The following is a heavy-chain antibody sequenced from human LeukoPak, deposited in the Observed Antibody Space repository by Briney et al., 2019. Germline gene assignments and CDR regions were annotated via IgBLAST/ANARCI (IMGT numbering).Heavy chain of an antibody. D-gene: IGHD5-12*01. CDR3: AKVAKEVATIEDFDY. CDR1: GFTFSSCG. CDR2: ISYDGSKK. V-gene: IGHV3-30*18. Sequence: GGSLRLSCAASGFTFSSCGMHWVRQAPGKGLEWVAAISYDGSKKYYADSVKGRFTVSRDNSKNTLYLQMNSLRAEDTAVYYCAKVAKEVATIEDFDYWGQGTLVTVSS. J-gene: IGHJ4*02.